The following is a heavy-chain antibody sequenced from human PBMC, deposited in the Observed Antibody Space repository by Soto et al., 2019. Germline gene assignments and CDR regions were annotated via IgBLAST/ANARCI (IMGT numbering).Heavy chain of an antibody. V-gene: IGHV4-30-2*01. D-gene: IGHD6-19*01. CDR1: GGSISSGGYS. CDR3: ARVQYSSGWYFDY. Sequence: PSETLSLTCAVSGGSISSGGYSWSWIRQPPGKGLEWIGYIYYSGSTYYNPSLKSRATISVDTSKNQFSLKLNSVTAADTAVYYCARVQYSSGWYFDYWGQGTQVTVSS. CDR2: IYYSGST. J-gene: IGHJ4*02.